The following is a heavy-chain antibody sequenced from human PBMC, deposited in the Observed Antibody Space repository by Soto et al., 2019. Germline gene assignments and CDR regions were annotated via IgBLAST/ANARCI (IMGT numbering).Heavy chain of an antibody. D-gene: IGHD2-15*01. CDR3: AKGITVVVAAFQFDY. V-gene: IGHV3-9*01. CDR1: GFTFDDYA. CDR2: ISWNSGSI. Sequence: PGGSLRLSCAASGFTFDDYAMHWVRQAPGKGLEWVSGISWNSGSIGYADSVKGRFTISRDNAKNSLYLQMNSLRAEDTALYYCAKGITVVVAAFQFDYWGQGTLVTVSS. J-gene: IGHJ4*02.